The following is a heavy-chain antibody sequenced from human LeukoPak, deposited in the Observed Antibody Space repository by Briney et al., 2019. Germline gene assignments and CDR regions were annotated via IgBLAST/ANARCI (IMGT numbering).Heavy chain of an antibody. V-gene: IGHV4-34*01. CDR3: ARGPGTWYYY. D-gene: IGHD6-13*01. CDR1: GGSFSGYY. CDR2: INHSGST. J-gene: IGHJ4*02. Sequence: SETLSLTCAVYGGSFSGYYWSWIRQPPGKGLEWIGEINHSGSTNYNPSLKSRVTISIDTSKNQFSLELSSVTAADTALYYCARGPGTWYYYWGQGTLVTVSS.